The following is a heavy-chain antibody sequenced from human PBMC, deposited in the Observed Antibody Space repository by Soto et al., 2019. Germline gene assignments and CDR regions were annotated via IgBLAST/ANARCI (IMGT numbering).Heavy chain of an antibody. J-gene: IGHJ4*02. CDR2: INGDGSEV. CDR1: GVSFSSHW. Sequence: GGSLRLCCTACGVSFSSHWMTWVRQAPGKGLVWVANINGDGSEVYYVDSVKGRFTVSRDNTKNSVYLQMNNLGVEDTAVYYCARDSSDWSRDYWGQGTLVTVSS. D-gene: IGHD6-19*01. V-gene: IGHV3-7*01. CDR3: ARDSSDWSRDY.